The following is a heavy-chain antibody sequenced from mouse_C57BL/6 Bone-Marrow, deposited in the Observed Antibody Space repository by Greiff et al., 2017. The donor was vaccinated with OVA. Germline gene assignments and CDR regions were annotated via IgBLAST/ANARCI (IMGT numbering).Heavy chain of an antibody. J-gene: IGHJ2*01. D-gene: IGHD1-1*01. CDR2: INPSSGYT. CDR1: GYTFTSYW. CDR3: ARRTTVVATPFDY. Sequence: VQLQQSRAELAKPGASVKLSCKASGYTFTSYWMHWVKQRPGQGLEWIGYINPSSGYTKYNQKFKDKATLTADKSSSTAYMQLSSLTYEDSAVYYCARRTTVVATPFDYWGQGTTLTVSS. V-gene: IGHV1-7*01.